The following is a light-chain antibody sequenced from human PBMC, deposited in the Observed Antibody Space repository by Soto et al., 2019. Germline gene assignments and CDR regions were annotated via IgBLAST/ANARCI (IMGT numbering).Light chain of an antibody. CDR2: GAS. J-gene: IGKJ1*01. CDR3: QQYGGSPRT. Sequence: EIVLTQSPGTLSLSPGERAAPCCRASQSVSSSYLAWYQQKPGQAPRLLIYGASSRATGIPDRFSGSGSGTDFTLTISRLEPEDFAVYYCQQYGGSPRTFGQGTKVEIK. V-gene: IGKV3-20*01. CDR1: QSVSSSY.